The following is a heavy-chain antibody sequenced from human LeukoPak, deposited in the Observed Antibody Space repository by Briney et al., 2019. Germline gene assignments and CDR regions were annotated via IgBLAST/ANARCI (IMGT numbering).Heavy chain of an antibody. J-gene: IGHJ5*01. CDR2: INSDGYSI. Sequence: GGSLRLSCAASGFTFSGYWMHWVRQAPGKGLAWVSRINSDGYSITYAYSVKGRFTISRDNAKNTLYLQMNSLIAEDTAVYFCTRAGYSSGFDSWGQGTLVTVSS. V-gene: IGHV3-74*03. CDR1: GFTFSGYW. D-gene: IGHD6-19*01. CDR3: TRAGYSSGFDS.